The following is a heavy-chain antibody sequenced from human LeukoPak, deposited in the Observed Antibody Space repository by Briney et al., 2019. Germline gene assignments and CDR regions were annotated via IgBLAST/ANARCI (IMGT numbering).Heavy chain of an antibody. CDR1: GFTFSSYA. CDR3: AREQRRYSSGWYDAFDI. D-gene: IGHD6-19*01. V-gene: IGHV3-30-3*01. CDR2: ISYDGSNK. Sequence: GGSPRLSCAASGFTFSSYAMHWVRQAPGKGLEWVAVISYDGSNKYYADSVKGRFTISRDNSKNTLYLQMNSLRAEDTAVYYCAREQRRYSSGWYDAFDIWGQGTMVTVSS. J-gene: IGHJ3*02.